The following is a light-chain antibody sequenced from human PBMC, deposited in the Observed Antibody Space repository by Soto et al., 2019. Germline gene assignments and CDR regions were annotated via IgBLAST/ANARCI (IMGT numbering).Light chain of an antibody. V-gene: IGKV1-17*01. CDR3: LQHNTYPLT. CDR2: AAS. CDR1: QGIGND. J-gene: IGKJ1*01. Sequence: IQMTQSPSSLSASVGDRVTITCRASQGIGNDLGWYQQKPGKAPKRLIYAASSLKSGVPSRFSGSGSGTEFTLTITSLQPEDFAAYYCLQHNTYPLTFGQGTKVEIK.